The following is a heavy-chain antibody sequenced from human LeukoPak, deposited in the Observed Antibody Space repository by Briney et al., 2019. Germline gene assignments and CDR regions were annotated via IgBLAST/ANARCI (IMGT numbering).Heavy chain of an antibody. V-gene: IGHV3-7*01. J-gene: IGHJ6*03. Sequence: GGTQRLSCAASGFTFSSYWMSWVRQAPGKGLEWVANIKQDGSEKYYVDSVKGRFTISRDNAKNSLYLQMNSLRAEDTAVYYCAREYQLLSSYYYYYYYYMDVWGKGTTVTISS. D-gene: IGHD2-2*01. CDR1: GFTFSSYW. CDR3: AREYQLLSSYYYYYYYYMDV. CDR2: IKQDGSEK.